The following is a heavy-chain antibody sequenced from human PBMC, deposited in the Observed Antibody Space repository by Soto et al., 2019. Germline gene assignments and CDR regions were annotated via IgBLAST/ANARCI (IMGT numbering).Heavy chain of an antibody. CDR1: GFTFSTYA. CDR3: ARPPVIDIAVHPDD. J-gene: IGHJ4*02. Sequence: GGSMRLSCAASGFTFSTYAMHWVRQAPGKGLEWVAVISYDGSNKHYADSVKGRFTISRDNSKNTLYLQMNSLRAEDTAVYYWARPPVIDIAVHPDDWGQGTLVTVFS. D-gene: IGHD2-15*01. V-gene: IGHV3-30*04. CDR2: ISYDGSNK.